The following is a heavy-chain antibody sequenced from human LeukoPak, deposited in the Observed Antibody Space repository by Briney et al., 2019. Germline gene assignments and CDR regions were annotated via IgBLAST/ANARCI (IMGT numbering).Heavy chain of an antibody. V-gene: IGHV1-3*04. J-gene: IGHJ5*02. CDR2: IHTDNGDT. CDR3: ARDRVVGLAPFDP. Sequence: PKASVKVSCKASGYNFISYAMHWVRQAPGQRLEWMGWIHTDNGDTKYSHYFLGRVTITRDTSANTAYMEFSSLRSEDTAVYYCARDRVVGLAPFDPWGQGTLVTVSS. CDR1: GYNFISYA. D-gene: IGHD2-15*01.